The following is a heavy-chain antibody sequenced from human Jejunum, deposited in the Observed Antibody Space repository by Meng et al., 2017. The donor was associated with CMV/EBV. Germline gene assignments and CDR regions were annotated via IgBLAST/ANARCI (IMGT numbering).Heavy chain of an antibody. CDR2: IYYTGST. CDR1: GDSISSSNYY. Sequence: LRRSESGPELVKPSEPLSPLCTVSGDSISSSNYYWGWSRQSPGKGLEWIGSIYYTGSTYYNPSLKSRLTISIDTSKNQFSLKLSSVTAADTAIYYCARGLSTSSSGYWGQGTLVTVSS. CDR3: ARGLSTSSSGY. V-gene: IGHV4-39*07. J-gene: IGHJ4*02. D-gene: IGHD6-6*01.